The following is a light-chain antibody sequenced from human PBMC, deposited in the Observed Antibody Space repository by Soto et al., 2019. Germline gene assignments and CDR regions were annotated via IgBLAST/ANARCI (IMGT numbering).Light chain of an antibody. CDR3: MQATQFPYT. CDR1: QGLVHSDGNTY. J-gene: IGKJ2*01. V-gene: IGKV2-24*01. Sequence: DIVMTQTPLSSPVTLGQPASISCRSSQGLVHSDGNTYLSWLQQRPGQPPRLLIYEITNRFSGVPDRFSGSGAGTDFTLKISRVEAEDVAIYYCMQATQFPYTFGQGTKLEIE. CDR2: EIT.